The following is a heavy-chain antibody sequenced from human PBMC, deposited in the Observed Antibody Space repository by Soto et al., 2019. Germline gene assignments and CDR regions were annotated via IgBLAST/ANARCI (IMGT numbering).Heavy chain of an antibody. J-gene: IGHJ4*02. CDR1: GGSISSYD. D-gene: IGHD4-4*01. CDR2: IYYSGST. Sequence: SETQSLTCTVSGGSISSYDGSWIRQPPGKGLEWIGYIYYSGSTNYNPSLKSRVTISVDTSKNQFSLKLSSVTAADTAVYYCARERGLRLHHYFDYWGQGTLVTVSS. V-gene: IGHV4-59*01. CDR3: ARERGLRLHHYFDY.